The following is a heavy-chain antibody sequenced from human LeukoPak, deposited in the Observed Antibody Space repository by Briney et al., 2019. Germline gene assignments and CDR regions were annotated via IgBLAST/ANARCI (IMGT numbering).Heavy chain of an antibody. CDR2: ISGSGGST. Sequence: GGSLRLSCAASGLTFSSYGMHWVRQAPGKGLEWVSGISGSGGSTDYADSVKGRFTISRDNAKNTLYLQMNSLRAEDTAVYYCATDYRMAPDYWGQGTLVTVSS. J-gene: IGHJ4*02. CDR1: GLTFSSYG. CDR3: ATDYRMAPDY. V-gene: IGHV3-23*01. D-gene: IGHD3-16*02.